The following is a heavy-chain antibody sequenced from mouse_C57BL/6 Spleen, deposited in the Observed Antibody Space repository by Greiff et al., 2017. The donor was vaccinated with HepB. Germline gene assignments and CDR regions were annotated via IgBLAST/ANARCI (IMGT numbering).Heavy chain of an antibody. CDR1: GYTFTSYG. V-gene: IGHV1-81*01. CDR2: IYPRSGNT. CDR3: ARGGIITTVVGYFDD. J-gene: IGHJ2*01. Sequence: VQLQQSGAELARPGASVKLSCKASGYTFTSYGISWVKQRTGQGLEWIGEIYPRSGNTYYNEKFKGKATLTADKSSSTAYMELRSLTSEDSAVYFCARGGIITTVVGYFDDWGQGTTLTVSS. D-gene: IGHD1-1*01.